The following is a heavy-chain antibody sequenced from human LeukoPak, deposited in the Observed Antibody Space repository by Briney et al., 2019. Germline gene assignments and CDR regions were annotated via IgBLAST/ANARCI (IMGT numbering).Heavy chain of an antibody. J-gene: IGHJ4*02. V-gene: IGHV4-4*07. CDR3: ARGPGSGYPYYFDY. CDR2: IYTSGST. Sequence: SEALSLTCTVSGASISSYYWSWIRQPAGKGLEWIGRIYTSGSTNYNPSLKSRVTMSVDTSKNQFSLKLSSVTAADTAVYYCARGPGSGYPYYFDYWGQGTLVTVSS. D-gene: IGHD3-3*01. CDR1: GASISSYY.